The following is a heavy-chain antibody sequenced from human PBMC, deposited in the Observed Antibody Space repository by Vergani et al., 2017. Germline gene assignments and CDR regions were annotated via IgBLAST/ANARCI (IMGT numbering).Heavy chain of an antibody. CDR3: ARDGTYCFGSGSFYLFDY. Sequence: QVQLVQSGPEVKRPGASVKVSCKTSGYTFFNYGVNWIRRAPGQGFEWLGWIRADTVDTKYSERLKDSVNLTTDSSTNTAYMELRSLKSDDTAVYYFARDGTYCFGSGSFYLFDYCGQGTLVTVSS. CDR2: IRADTVDT. D-gene: IGHD3-10*01. V-gene: IGHV1-18*04. J-gene: IGHJ4*02. CDR1: GYTFFNYG.